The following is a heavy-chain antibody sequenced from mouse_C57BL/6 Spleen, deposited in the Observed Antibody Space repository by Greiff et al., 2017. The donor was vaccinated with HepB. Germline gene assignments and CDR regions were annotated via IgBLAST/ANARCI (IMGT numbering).Heavy chain of an antibody. CDR3: AIGDYGSSSFAY. V-gene: IGHV1-74*01. Sequence: QVQLKQPGAELVKPGASVKVSCKASGYTFTSYWMHWVKQRPGQGLEWIGRIHPSDSDTNYNQKFKGKATLTVDKSSSTAYMQLSSLTSEDSAVYYCAIGDYGSSSFAYWGQGTLVTVSA. D-gene: IGHD1-1*01. J-gene: IGHJ3*01. CDR1: GYTFTSYW. CDR2: IHPSDSDT.